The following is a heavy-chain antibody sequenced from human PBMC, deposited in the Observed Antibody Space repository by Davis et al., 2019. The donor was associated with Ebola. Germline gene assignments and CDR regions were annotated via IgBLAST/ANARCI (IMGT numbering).Heavy chain of an antibody. D-gene: IGHD2-15*01. CDR2: ISSSSSTI. J-gene: IGHJ4*02. V-gene: IGHV3-48*02. CDR1: GFTFSSYS. Sequence: GESLKISCAASGFTFSSYSMNWVRQAPGKGLEWVSYISSSSSTIYYADSVKGRFTISRDNAKNSLYLQMNSLRDEDTAVYYCARDRDVGYCSGGSCYPGAVLFDYWGQGTLVTVSS. CDR3: ARDRDVGYCSGGSCYPGAVLFDY.